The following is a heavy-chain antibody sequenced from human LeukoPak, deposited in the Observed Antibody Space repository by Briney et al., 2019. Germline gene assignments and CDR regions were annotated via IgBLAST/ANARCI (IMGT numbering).Heavy chain of an antibody. D-gene: IGHD2-8*01. J-gene: IGHJ6*03. Sequence: KPSETLSLTCTVSGGSISSGSYYWSWIRQPAGKGLEWIGRIYTSGSTNYNPSLKSRVTISVDTSKNQFSLKLSSVTAADTAVYYCARDLSDINYYYYYMDVWGKGTTVTVSS. CDR1: GGSISSGSYY. CDR3: ARDLSDINYYYYYMDV. V-gene: IGHV4-61*02. CDR2: IYTSGST.